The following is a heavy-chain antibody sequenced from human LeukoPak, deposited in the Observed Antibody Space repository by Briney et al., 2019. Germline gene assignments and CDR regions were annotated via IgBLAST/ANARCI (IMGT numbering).Heavy chain of an antibody. CDR3: ARHMVRGVITHNWFDP. Sequence: ASVKVSCKASGYTFTGYYMHWVRQAPGQGLEWMGWINPNSGGTNYAQKFQGRVTMTRDTSISTAYMELSRLRSDDTAVYYCARHMVRGVITHNWFDPWGQGTLVTVSS. D-gene: IGHD3-10*01. V-gene: IGHV1-2*02. J-gene: IGHJ5*02. CDR2: INPNSGGT. CDR1: GYTFTGYY.